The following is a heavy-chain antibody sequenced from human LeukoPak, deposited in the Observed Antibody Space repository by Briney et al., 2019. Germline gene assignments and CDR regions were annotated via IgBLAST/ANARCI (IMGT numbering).Heavy chain of an antibody. Sequence: SETLSLTCAVYGGSFSGYYWSWIRQPPGKGLEWIGEINHSESTNYNPSLKSRVTISVDTSKNQFSLKLSSVTAADTAVYYCASITMVRGVSYYYYYMDVWGKETTVTISS. J-gene: IGHJ6*03. CDR2: INHSEST. CDR3: ASITMVRGVSYYYYYMDV. V-gene: IGHV4-34*01. CDR1: GGSFSGYY. D-gene: IGHD3-10*01.